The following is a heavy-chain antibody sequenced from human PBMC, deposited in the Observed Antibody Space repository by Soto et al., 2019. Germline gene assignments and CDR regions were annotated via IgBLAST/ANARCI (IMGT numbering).Heavy chain of an antibody. V-gene: IGHV5-51*01. J-gene: IGHJ4*02. Sequence: GESLKISCTGSGYIFTSYWISWVRQMPGKGLEWMGIIYPDDSDTRYSPSFQGQVTISADKSITTAYLQWTGLKASDTAMYYCARLLYGDGYPDSVLDYWGQGTLVTVSS. CDR2: IYPDDSDT. CDR1: GYIFTSYW. D-gene: IGHD5-12*01. CDR3: ARLLYGDGYPDSVLDY.